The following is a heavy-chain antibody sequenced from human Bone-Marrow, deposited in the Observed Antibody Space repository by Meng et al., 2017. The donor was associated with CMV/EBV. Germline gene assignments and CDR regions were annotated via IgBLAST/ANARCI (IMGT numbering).Heavy chain of an antibody. D-gene: IGHD3-10*01. CDR3: ARVVYYGSGSYFDY. Sequence: SGGSISRSNWWSWVRQPPGKGLEWIGEIYHSGSTNYNPSLKSRVTISVDKSKNQFSLKVSSVTAADTAVYYCARVVYYGSGSYFDYWGQGTLVTVSS. CDR1: GGSISRSNW. CDR2: IYHSGST. V-gene: IGHV4-4*02. J-gene: IGHJ4*02.